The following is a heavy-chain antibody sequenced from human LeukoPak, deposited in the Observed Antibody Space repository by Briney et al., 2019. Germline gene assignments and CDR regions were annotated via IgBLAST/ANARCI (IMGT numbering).Heavy chain of an antibody. V-gene: IGHV5-51*01. CDR3: ARHNDYGDYDYYYYMDV. D-gene: IGHD4-17*01. J-gene: IGHJ6*03. CDR1: GYSFTSYW. CDR2: IYPGDSDT. Sequence: GESLKISCKGSGYSFTSYWIGWVRQLPGKGLEWMGIIYPGDSDTRYSPSFQGQVTISADKSISTAYLQWSSLKASDTAMYYCARHNDYGDYDYYYYMDVWGKGTTVTVSS.